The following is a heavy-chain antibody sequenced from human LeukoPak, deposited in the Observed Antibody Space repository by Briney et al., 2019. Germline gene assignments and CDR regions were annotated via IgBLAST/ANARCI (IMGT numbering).Heavy chain of an antibody. J-gene: IGHJ4*02. CDR3: ARVGSYGSPSDY. CDR2: INSDGSST. V-gene: IGHV3-74*01. D-gene: IGHD3-16*01. Sequence: GGSLRLSCAPSGFTFSSYWMHWVRQAQGKGLVWVSRINSDGSSTSYADSVKGRVTISRDNAKNTLYLQMNSLRAEDTAVYYCARVGSYGSPSDYWGQGTLVTVSS. CDR1: GFTFSSYW.